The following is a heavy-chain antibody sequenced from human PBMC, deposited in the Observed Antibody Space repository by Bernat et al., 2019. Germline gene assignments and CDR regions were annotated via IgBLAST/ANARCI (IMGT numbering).Heavy chain of an antibody. Sequence: QVQLVESGAELKKPGASVKVSCKASGYTFTGYYMHWVRQAPGQGLEWMGWINPYSGDTNYAQKFQGRVTMTRDTSISTAYMELSRLRSDDTAVYYCARYPWNYSFRRAPLDYWGQGTLVTVS. J-gene: IGHJ4*02. CDR3: ARYPWNYSFRRAPLDY. D-gene: IGHD1-7*01. V-gene: IGHV1-2*02. CDR1: GYTFTGYY. CDR2: INPYSGDT.